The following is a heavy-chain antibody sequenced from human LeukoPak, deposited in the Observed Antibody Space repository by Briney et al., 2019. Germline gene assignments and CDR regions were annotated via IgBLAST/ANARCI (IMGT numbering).Heavy chain of an antibody. Sequence: PGGSLRLSCAASGFTFSSYAMSWVRQPPGKGLEWIGEINHSGSTNYNPSLKSRVTISVDTSKNQFSLKLSSVTAADTAVYYCARAFCGGDCYSETEQYYFDYWGQGTLVTVSS. CDR2: INHSGST. V-gene: IGHV4-34*01. D-gene: IGHD2-21*02. CDR3: ARAFCGGDCYSETEQYYFDY. CDR1: GFTFSSYA. J-gene: IGHJ4*02.